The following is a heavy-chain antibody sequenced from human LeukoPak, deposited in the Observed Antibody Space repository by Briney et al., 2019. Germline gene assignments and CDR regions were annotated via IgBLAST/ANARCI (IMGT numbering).Heavy chain of an antibody. Sequence: GGSLRLSCAASGFTFSSYSMNWVRQAPGKGLEWVSSISSSSSYIYYADSVKGRFTISRDNAKNSLYLQMNSLRAEDTAVYYCASTKEEYDFWSGYYFSWGQGTLATVSS. CDR1: GFTFSSYS. J-gene: IGHJ5*02. D-gene: IGHD3-3*01. V-gene: IGHV3-21*01. CDR2: ISSSSSYI. CDR3: ASTKEEYDFWSGYYFS.